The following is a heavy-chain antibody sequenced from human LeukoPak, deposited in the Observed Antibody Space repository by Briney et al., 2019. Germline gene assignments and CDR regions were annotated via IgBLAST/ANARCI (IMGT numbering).Heavy chain of an antibody. D-gene: IGHD2-15*01. J-gene: IGHJ5*02. CDR2: ISYDGSNK. V-gene: IGHV3-30*18. Sequence: GGSLRLSCAASGFTFSSYGMHWVRQAPGKGLEWVAVISYDGSNKYYADSVKGRFTISRDNSKNTLYLQMNSLRAEDTAVYYCVNLPPAGVADIRFDPWGQGTLVTVSS. CDR1: GFTFSSYG. CDR3: VNLPPAGVADIRFDP.